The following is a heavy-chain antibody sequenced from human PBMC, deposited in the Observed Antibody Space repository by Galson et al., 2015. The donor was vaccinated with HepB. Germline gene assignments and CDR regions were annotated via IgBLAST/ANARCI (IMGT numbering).Heavy chain of an antibody. J-gene: IGHJ4*02. CDR1: GFTFGSYW. D-gene: IGHD6-19*01. Sequence: SLRLSCAASGFTFGSYWMSWVRQAPGKGLEWVANIKQDGSEKYYVDSVKGRFTISRDNAKNSLYLQMNSLRAEDTAVYYCARDLRGSGWYVDYWGQGTLVTVSS. CDR3: ARDLRGSGWYVDY. CDR2: IKQDGSEK. V-gene: IGHV3-7*01.